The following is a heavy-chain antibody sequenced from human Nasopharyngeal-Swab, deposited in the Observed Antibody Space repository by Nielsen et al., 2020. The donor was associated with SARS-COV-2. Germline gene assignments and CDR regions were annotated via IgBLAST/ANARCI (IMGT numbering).Heavy chain of an antibody. CDR3: ARDLGWFGGPRGMDV. Sequence: ASVKVSCKASGYTFTSYYMHWVRQAPGQGLEWMGIINPSGGSTSYAQKFQGRVTMTRDTSTSTVYMELSSLRSEDTAVYYCARDLGWFGGPRGMDVWGQGTTVTVSS. J-gene: IGHJ6*02. CDR2: INPSGGST. V-gene: IGHV1-46*01. D-gene: IGHD3-10*01. CDR1: GYTFTSYY.